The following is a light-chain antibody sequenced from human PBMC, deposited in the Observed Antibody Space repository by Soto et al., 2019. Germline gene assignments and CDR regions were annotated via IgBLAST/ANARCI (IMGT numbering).Light chain of an antibody. CDR3: QPYNRFSPRT. V-gene: IGKV1-5*01. J-gene: IGKJ1*01. CDR2: DAS. CDR1: ESISVW. Sequence: DIQMTQSPSTLSASIGDRVTITCRASESISVWVAWYQQKPGKAPKFLLYDASTLQRGIPSRFSGSGSGTKLTLTISNLQPDDFSTYYCQPYNRFSPRTFGQGTKVDIK.